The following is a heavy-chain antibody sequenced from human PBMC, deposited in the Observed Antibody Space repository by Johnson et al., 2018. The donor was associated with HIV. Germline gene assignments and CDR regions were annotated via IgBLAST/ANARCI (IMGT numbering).Heavy chain of an antibody. D-gene: IGHD6-19*01. CDR1: GFTFSSYA. CDR3: AKGGSAVAVAFDI. CDR2: ISYDGSNK. V-gene: IGHV3-30*04. Sequence: QVQLVESGGGLVQPGGSLRLSCAASGFTFSSYAMSWVRQAPGKGLEGVAAISYDGSNKYYADSVKGRFTISRDNSKNTLYLQMNSLRAEDTAVYYCAKGGSAVAVAFDIWGQGTMVTVSS. J-gene: IGHJ3*02.